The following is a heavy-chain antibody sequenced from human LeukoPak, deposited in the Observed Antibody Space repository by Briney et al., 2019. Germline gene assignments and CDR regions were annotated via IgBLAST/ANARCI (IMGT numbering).Heavy chain of an antibody. J-gene: IGHJ3*02. V-gene: IGHV3-53*01. CDR2: IYSGGST. D-gene: IGHD6-13*01. Sequence: GGSLRLSCAAFGFTVSSNYMSWVRQAPGKGLEWVSVIYSGGSTYYADSVKGRFTIPRDNSKNTLYLQMNSLRAEDTAVYYCAKGRIAAARAYLDAFDIWGQGTMVTVSS. CDR1: GFTVSSNY. CDR3: AKGRIAAARAYLDAFDI.